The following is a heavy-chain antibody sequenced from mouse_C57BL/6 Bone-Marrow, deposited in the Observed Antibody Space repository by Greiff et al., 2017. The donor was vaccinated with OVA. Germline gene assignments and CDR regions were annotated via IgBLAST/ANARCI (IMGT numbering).Heavy chain of an antibody. CDR2: IYIGNGYT. J-gene: IGHJ1*03. D-gene: IGHD1-1*01. CDR1: GYTFTSYG. Sequence: EVKLMESGAELVRPGSSVKMSCKTSGYTFTSYGINWVKQRPGQGLEWIGYIYIGNGYTEYNEKFKGKATLTSDTSSSTAYMQLSSLTSEDSAIYFCASDFDYYGSSEDWYFDVWGTGTTVTVSS. V-gene: IGHV1-58*01. CDR3: ASDFDYYGSSEDWYFDV.